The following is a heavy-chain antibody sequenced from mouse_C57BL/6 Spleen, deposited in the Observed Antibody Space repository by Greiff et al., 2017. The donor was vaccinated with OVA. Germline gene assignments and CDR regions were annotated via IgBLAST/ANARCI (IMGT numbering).Heavy chain of an antibody. J-gene: IGHJ1*03. CDR3: APDDWYVDV. CDR1: GFHINDYY. V-gene: IGHV14-2*01. Sequence: VQLKQSGAELVKPGASVKLSCTASGFHINDYYMHLVKPRTEQGLSWLVRIDPEDVETKYAPQFPGQATLTADTSSNTADLQLSSLTSEDTAVYYCAPDDWYVDVWGTGTTVTVSS. CDR2: IDPEDVET.